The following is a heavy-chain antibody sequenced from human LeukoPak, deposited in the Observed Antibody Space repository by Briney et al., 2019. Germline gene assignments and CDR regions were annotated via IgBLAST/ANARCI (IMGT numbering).Heavy chain of an antibody. J-gene: IGHJ4*02. Sequence: SETLSLTCTVSGGSISDDYWSWIRQPLGKGLEWIGYLYYSGNTNYNPSLKSRVSISIDTSKSQFSLKLNSATAADTAVYYCARAPHYSGSYWNYWGQGILVSVSS. D-gene: IGHD3-10*01. V-gene: IGHV4-59*01. CDR2: LYYSGNT. CDR3: ARAPHYSGSYWNY. CDR1: GGSISDDY.